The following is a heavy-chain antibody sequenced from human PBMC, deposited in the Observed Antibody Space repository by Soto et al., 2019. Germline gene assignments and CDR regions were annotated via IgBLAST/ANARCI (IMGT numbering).Heavy chain of an antibody. Sequence: SVKVSCKACGFTIPNSAGQCVRHARGQRLEWIGWIVVGSGDTNYAQKFQERVTITRDMSTSTAYMEMRSLRSEDTAVYYCALPGYMFSKEYDIRGQRTLVTLS. CDR2: IVVGSGDT. CDR1: GFTIPNSA. D-gene: IGHD3-10*02. J-gene: IGHJ3*02. CDR3: ALPGYMFSKEYDI. V-gene: IGHV1-58*01.